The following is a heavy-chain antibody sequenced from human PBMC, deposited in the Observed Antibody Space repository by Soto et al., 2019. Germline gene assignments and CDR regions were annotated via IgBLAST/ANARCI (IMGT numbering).Heavy chain of an antibody. CDR3: AHRLPTRGFDY. CDR2: IYWDDDK. J-gene: IGHJ4*02. V-gene: IGHV2-5*02. Sequence: QITLKESGPTLVKPTQTLTLTCTFSGFSLSTSGVGVGWIRQPPGKALEWLALIYWDDDKRYSPSLKSRLTXTXGTSKNQVVLTMTNMDPVDTATYYCAHRLPTRGFDYWGQGTLVTVSS. D-gene: IGHD3-10*01. CDR1: GFSLSTSGVG.